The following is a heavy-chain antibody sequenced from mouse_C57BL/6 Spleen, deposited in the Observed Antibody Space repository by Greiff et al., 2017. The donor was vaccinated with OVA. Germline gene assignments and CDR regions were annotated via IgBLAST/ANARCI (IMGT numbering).Heavy chain of an antibody. Sequence: VQRVESGAELVRPGASVTLSCKASGYTFTDYEMHWVKQTPVHGLEWIGAIDPETGGTAYNQKFKGKAILTADKSSSTAYMELRSLTSEDSAVYYCTKGGNYYFDYWGQGTTLTVSS. V-gene: IGHV1-15*01. D-gene: IGHD2-1*01. J-gene: IGHJ2*01. CDR2: IDPETGGT. CDR1: GYTFTDYE. CDR3: TKGGNYYFDY.